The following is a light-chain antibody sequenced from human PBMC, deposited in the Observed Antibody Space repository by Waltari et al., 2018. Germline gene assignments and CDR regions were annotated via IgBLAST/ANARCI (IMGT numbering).Light chain of an antibody. Sequence: QSVLTQPPSVSAAPGQAVTISCSGSSSNIGNDYVSWYQQPPGSAPKLLIFDNKKRPAGIPDRFSGSKSGTSATLGITGLQTGDEADYYCGTWDSSLSAGVFGGGTKLTVL. J-gene: IGLJ3*02. V-gene: IGLV1-51*01. CDR3: GTWDSSLSAGV. CDR2: DNK. CDR1: SSNIGNDY.